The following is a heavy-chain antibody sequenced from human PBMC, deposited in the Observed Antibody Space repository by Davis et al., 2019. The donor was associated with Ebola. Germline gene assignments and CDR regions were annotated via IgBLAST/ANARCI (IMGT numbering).Heavy chain of an antibody. CDR1: GGSISSYY. Sequence: SETLSLTCTVSGGSISSYYWSWIRQPPGKGLEWIGYIYYSGSTNYNPPPKSRVTISVDTSKNQFSLKLSSVTAADTAVYYCARGKLWFDYWGQGTLVTVSS. D-gene: IGHD3-16*01. CDR2: IYYSGST. J-gene: IGHJ4*02. CDR3: ARGKLWFDY. V-gene: IGHV4-59*01.